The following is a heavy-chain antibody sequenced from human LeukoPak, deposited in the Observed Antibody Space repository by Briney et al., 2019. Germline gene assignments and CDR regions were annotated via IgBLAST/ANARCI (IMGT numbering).Heavy chain of an antibody. D-gene: IGHD5-18*01. J-gene: IGHJ5*02. V-gene: IGHV3-48*01. CDR3: ARDVGYRSWFDP. CDR1: GFIFISYG. CDR2: ISGSSNSI. Sequence: GGSLRHSCAASGFIFISYGMNWVRQAPGKGLEWVSYISGSSNSIYYANSVKGRFTISRDNAKNSLYLQMDSLGAEDTAMYYCARDVGYRSWFDPWGQGTLVTVSS.